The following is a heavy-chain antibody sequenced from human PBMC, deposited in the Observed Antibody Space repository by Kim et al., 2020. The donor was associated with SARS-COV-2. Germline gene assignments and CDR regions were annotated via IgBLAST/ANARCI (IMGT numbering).Heavy chain of an antibody. D-gene: IGHD3-10*01. CDR1: GFTFSSYG. J-gene: IGHJ4*01. V-gene: IGHV3-30*18. CDR2: ISYDGSNK. Sequence: GGSLRLSCAASGFTFSSYGMHWVRQAPGKGLEWVAVISYDGSNKYYADSVKGRFTISRDNSKNTLYLQMNSLRAEDTAVYYCAKDLQYYYGSGSSGYWG. CDR3: AKDLQYYYGSGSSGY.